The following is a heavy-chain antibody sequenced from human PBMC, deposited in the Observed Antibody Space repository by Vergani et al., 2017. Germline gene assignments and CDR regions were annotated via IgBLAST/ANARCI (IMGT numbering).Heavy chain of an antibody. CDR2: ISSSSSYI. CDR1: GFTFSSYA. J-gene: IGHJ6*03. D-gene: IGHD2-2*01. V-gene: IGHV3-21*01. CDR3: ARGGDCSSTSCYAPIGGDMDV. Sequence: EVQLLESGGGLVQPGGSLRLSCAASGFTFSSYAMSWVRQAPGKGLEWVSSISSSSSYIYYADSVKGRFTISRDNAKNSLYLQMNSLRAEDTAVYYCARGGDCSSTSCYAPIGGDMDVWGKGTTVTVSS.